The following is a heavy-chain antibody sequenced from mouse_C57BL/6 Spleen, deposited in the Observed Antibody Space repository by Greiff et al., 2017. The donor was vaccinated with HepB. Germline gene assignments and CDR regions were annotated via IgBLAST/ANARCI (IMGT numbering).Heavy chain of an antibody. Sequence: QVQLQQPGAELVKPGASVKLSCKASGYTFTSYWMHWVKQRPGRGLEWIGRIDPNSGGTKYNEKFKSKATLTVDKPSSTAYMQLSSLTSEDSAVYYCAREDYGNYYVPYAMDYWGQGTSVTVSS. CDR2: IDPNSGGT. D-gene: IGHD2-1*01. CDR1: GYTFTSYW. J-gene: IGHJ4*01. V-gene: IGHV1-72*01. CDR3: AREDYGNYYVPYAMDY.